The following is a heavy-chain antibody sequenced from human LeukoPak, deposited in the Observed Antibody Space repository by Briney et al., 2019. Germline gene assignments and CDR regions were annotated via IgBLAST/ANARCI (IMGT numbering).Heavy chain of an antibody. D-gene: IGHD6-13*01. Sequence: SDTLSLTCTVSGVSINSYFWGWVRQPAGKGLEWIGRIYTTGTTHFNPSLRSRLTMSVDTSKNLFSLNLSSVTAADTAVYYCARQGYGASWYHLDYWGRGTLVTVSS. J-gene: IGHJ4*02. V-gene: IGHV4-4*07. CDR3: ARQGYGASWYHLDY. CDR1: GVSINSYF. CDR2: IYTTGTT.